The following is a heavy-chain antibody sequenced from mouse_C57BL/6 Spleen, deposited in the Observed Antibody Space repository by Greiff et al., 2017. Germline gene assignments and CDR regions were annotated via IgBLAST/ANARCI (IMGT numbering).Heavy chain of an antibody. V-gene: IGHV5-17*01. CDR1: GFTFSDYG. J-gene: IGHJ2*01. Sequence: DVHLVESGGGLVKPGGSLKLSCAASGFTFSDYGMHWVRQAPEKGLEWVAYISSGSSTIYYADTVKGRFTISRDNAKNTLFLQMTSLRSEDTAMYYCATASLQYYFDYWGQGTTLTVSS. CDR2: ISSGSSTI. D-gene: IGHD6-2*01. CDR3: ATASLQYYFDY.